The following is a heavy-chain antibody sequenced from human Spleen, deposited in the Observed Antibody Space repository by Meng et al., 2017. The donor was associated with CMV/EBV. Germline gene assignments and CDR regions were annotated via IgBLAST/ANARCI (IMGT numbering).Heavy chain of an antibody. Sequence: GGSLRLSCAASGFTFSNYWMHWVRQAPGKGLVWVSRTNSDGRSTSYADSVKGRFTISRDNAKNTLYLQMNSLRAEDTAVYYCARGRTYYDFWSGYPPRYYGMDVWGQGTTVTVSS. J-gene: IGHJ6*02. CDR3: ARGRTYYDFWSGYPPRYYGMDV. D-gene: IGHD3-3*01. V-gene: IGHV3-74*01. CDR2: TNSDGRST. CDR1: GFTFSNYW.